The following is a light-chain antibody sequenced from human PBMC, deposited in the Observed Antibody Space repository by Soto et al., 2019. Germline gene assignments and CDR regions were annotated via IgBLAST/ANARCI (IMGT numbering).Light chain of an antibody. Sequence: QPVLTQSSSASASLGSSVKLTCTLSSGHSTYIIAWHQQQPGKAPRYLMTVECSGSYNQGSGVPDRFSGSSSGADRYLTISNLQSEDESDYYCETWDSNSYVVFGGGTKVTVL. CDR1: SGHSTYI. CDR3: ETWDSNSYVV. J-gene: IGLJ2*01. V-gene: IGLV4-60*03. CDR2: VECSGSY.